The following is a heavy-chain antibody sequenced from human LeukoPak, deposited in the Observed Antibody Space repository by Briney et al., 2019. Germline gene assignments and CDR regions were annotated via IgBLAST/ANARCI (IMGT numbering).Heavy chain of an antibody. CDR1: GGSISSSNW. CDR2: IYHSGST. CDR3: ARAGGGDYSYYYYMDV. V-gene: IGHV4-4*02. D-gene: IGHD4-17*01. Sequence: PSETLSLTCAVSGGSISSSNWWSWVRQPPGKGLEWIGEIYHSGSTNYNPSLKSRVTISVDKSKNQFSLKLSSVTAADTAVYYCARAGGGDYSYYYYMDVWGKGTTVTVSS. J-gene: IGHJ6*03.